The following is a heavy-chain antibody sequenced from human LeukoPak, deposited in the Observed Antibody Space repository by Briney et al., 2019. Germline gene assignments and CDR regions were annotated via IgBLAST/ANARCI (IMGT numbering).Heavy chain of an antibody. Sequence: GGSLRLSCAASGFTVSSNYRSWVRQAPGKGLEWVSVIYSGGSTYYADSVKGRFTISRDNSKNTLYLQMNSLRAEDTAVYYCARDSRYYGMDVWGQGTTVTVSS. CDR3: ARDSRYYGMDV. V-gene: IGHV3-66*01. J-gene: IGHJ6*02. CDR1: GFTVSSNY. CDR2: IYSGGST.